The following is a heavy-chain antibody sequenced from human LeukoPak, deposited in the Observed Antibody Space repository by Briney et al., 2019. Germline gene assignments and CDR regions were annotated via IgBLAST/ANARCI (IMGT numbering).Heavy chain of an antibody. CDR2: INHSGST. V-gene: IGHV4-34*01. CDR3: ARFPCSGDSCYSGIRAFDI. D-gene: IGHD2-15*01. Sequence: SETLSLTCAVYGGSFSTYYWNWIRQSPGRGLEWIGEINHSGSTNSNPSLKSRVTILIDTSKNQFSLKLSSVTAADTAVYYCARFPCSGDSCYSGIRAFDIWGQGTMVIVSS. J-gene: IGHJ3*02. CDR1: GGSFSTYY.